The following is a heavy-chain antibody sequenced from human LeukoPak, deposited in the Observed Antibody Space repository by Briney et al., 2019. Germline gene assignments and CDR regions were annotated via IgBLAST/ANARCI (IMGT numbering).Heavy chain of an antibody. CDR2: INHSGST. J-gene: IGHJ5*02. CDR1: GGSFSGYY. Sequence: PSETLSLTCAVYGGSFSGYYWSWIRQPPGKGLEWIGEINHSGSTNYNPSLKSRVTISVDTSKNQFSLKLSSVTAADTAVYYCAGEPLITMVRGVIHGWFDPWGQGTLVTVSS. V-gene: IGHV4-34*01. D-gene: IGHD3-10*01. CDR3: AGEPLITMVRGVIHGWFDP.